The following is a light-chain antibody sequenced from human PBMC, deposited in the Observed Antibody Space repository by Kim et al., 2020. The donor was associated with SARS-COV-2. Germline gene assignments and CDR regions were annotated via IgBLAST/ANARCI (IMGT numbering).Light chain of an antibody. CDR1: SSDVGGYNY. CDR2: DVS. Sequence: GKAVTSTRTGTSSDVGGYNYVSGDQQHPGKAHKLRIYDVSKRHSGVPDRVSGSKSGNTASLTVAGLQAEDEADYYCCSYAGSYTVVFGGGTQLTVL. V-gene: IGLV2-11*01. CDR3: CSYAGSYTVV. J-gene: IGLJ2*01.